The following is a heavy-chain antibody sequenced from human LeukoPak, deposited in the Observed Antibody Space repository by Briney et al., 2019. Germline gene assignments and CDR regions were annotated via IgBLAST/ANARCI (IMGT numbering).Heavy chain of an antibody. V-gene: IGHV1-69*04. Sequence: SVTVSCKASGGTFSSYAISWVRQAPGQGLEWMGRIIPILGIANYAQKFQGRVSITADKSTSTAYVELSSLRSEDTAVYYCASIGARDGYNLNYFDYWGQGTLVTVSS. CDR3: ASIGARDGYNLNYFDY. CDR2: IIPILGIA. D-gene: IGHD5-24*01. CDR1: GGTFSSYA. J-gene: IGHJ4*02.